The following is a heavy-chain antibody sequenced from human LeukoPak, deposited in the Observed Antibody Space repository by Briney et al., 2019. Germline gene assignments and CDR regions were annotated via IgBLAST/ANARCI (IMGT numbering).Heavy chain of an antibody. Sequence: PGGSLRLSCAASGXTFSSHAXXWXXXAXGXGLXWVXVISSDGGDKYYTDSVKGRFTISRDNSKNTLYLQMNSPGAEDTALYSCARDYSGSGSLDYWGQGTLVTVSS. D-gene: IGHD3-10*01. CDR1: GXTFSSHA. J-gene: IGHJ4*02. CDR3: ARDYSGSGSLDY. V-gene: IGHV3-30*03. CDR2: ISSDGGDK.